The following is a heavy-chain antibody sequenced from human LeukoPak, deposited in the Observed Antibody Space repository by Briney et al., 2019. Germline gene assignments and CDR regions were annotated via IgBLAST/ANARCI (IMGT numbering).Heavy chain of an antibody. V-gene: IGHV4-59*08. CDR2: IYYSGST. CDR3: ARRVAVAGTRDAFDI. D-gene: IGHD6-19*01. J-gene: IGHJ3*02. CDR1: GGSISSYY. Sequence: PSETLSLTCTVSGGSISSYYWSWIRQPPGKGLEWIGYIYYSGSTNYNPSLKSRVTISVDTSKNQFSLKLSSVIAADTAVYYCARRVAVAGTRDAFDIWGQGTMVTVSS.